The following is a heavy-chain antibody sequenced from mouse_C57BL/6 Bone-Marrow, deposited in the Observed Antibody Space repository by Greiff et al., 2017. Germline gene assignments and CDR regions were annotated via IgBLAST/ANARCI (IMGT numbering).Heavy chain of an antibody. V-gene: IGHV5-6*01. Sequence: EVQVVESGGDLVKPGGSLKLSCAASGFTFSSYGMSWVRQTPDKRLEWVATISSGGSYTYYPDSVKGRFTISRDNAKNTLYLQMSSLKSEDTAMYYCARPFITTVGTFAYWGQGTLVTVSA. D-gene: IGHD1-1*01. J-gene: IGHJ3*01. CDR2: ISSGGSYT. CDR1: GFTFSSYG. CDR3: ARPFITTVGTFAY.